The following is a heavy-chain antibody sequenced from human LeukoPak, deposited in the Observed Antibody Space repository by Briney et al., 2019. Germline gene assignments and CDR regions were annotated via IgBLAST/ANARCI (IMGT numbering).Heavy chain of an antibody. D-gene: IGHD1-1*01. CDR1: GYTFTSYD. J-gene: IGHJ6*02. CDR3: ARWNWNYYYYYGMDV. Sequence: ASVKVSCKASGYTFTSYDINWVRQAPGQGLEWMGWMNPNSGNTGYAQKFQGRVTMTRNTSISTAYMELSSLRSEDTAVYYCARWNWNYYYYYGMDVWGQGTTVTVSS. CDR2: MNPNSGNT. V-gene: IGHV1-8*01.